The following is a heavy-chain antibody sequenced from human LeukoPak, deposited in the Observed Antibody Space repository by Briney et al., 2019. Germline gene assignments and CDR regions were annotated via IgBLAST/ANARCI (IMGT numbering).Heavy chain of an antibody. Sequence: PGGSLRLSCAASGFIFSNYGMHWVRQAPGKGLEWVSGLSGSGGYTYYADSVKGRFTISGDNSKNTLYLQMNSLRAEDTAVYYCAKEGPHYYDSSGYSDYWGQGALVTVSS. CDR2: LSGSGGYT. CDR3: AKEGPHYYDSSGYSDY. J-gene: IGHJ4*02. D-gene: IGHD3-22*01. V-gene: IGHV3-23*01. CDR1: GFIFSNYG.